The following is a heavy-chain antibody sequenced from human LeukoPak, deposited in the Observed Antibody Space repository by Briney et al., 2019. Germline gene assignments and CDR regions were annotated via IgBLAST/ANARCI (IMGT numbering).Heavy chain of an antibody. CDR2: ISAYNGNA. D-gene: IGHD1-26*01. J-gene: IGHJ6*03. V-gene: IGHV1-18*01. Sequence: GPSVTVSCKASGYTFTSYGISWVRQAPGQWLEWMEWISAYNGNANYAHKLQGRVTMTTDTSTSTAYMELRSLRSDDTAVYYCARGGGSYYYNYYMDVWGKGNTVTVSS. CDR3: ARGGGSYYYNYYMDV. CDR1: GYTFTSYG.